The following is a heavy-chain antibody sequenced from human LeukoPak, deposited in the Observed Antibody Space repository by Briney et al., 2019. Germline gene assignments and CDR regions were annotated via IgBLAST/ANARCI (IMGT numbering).Heavy chain of an antibody. CDR1: GFTFSSCS. Sequence: PGGSLRLSCAASGFTFSSCSMNWVRQAPGKGLEWVSSISSSSSYIYYADSVKGRFTISRDNAKNLLYLQMNSLRAEDTAVYYCAGGPEPSRYFQHWGQGTLVTVSS. V-gene: IGHV3-21*01. CDR3: AGGPEPSRYFQH. CDR2: ISSSSSYI. D-gene: IGHD1-14*01. J-gene: IGHJ1*01.